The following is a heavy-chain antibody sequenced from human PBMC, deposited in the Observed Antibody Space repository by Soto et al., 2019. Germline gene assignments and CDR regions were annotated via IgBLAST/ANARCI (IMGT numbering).Heavy chain of an antibody. D-gene: IGHD6-19*01. CDR2: ISYDGSNK. CDR3: ARASSGWYKDAFDI. J-gene: IGHJ3*02. V-gene: IGHV3-30-3*01. Sequence: QVQLVESGGGVVQPGRSLRLSCAASGFTFSSYAMHWVRQAPGKGLEWVAVISYDGSNKYSEDSVKGRLTISRDNSKNTLYLQMNSLRAEDTAVYYCARASSGWYKDAFDIWGQGTMVTVSS. CDR1: GFTFSSYA.